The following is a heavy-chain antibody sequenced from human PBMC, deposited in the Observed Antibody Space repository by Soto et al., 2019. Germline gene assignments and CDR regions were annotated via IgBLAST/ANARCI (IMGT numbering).Heavy chain of an antibody. D-gene: IGHD3-10*01. CDR3: ARDLDPSGSYYTDY. CDR2: ISPWKGNT. J-gene: IGHJ4*02. V-gene: IGHV1-18*01. CDR1: GGTFSSYT. Sequence: ASVKVSCKASGGTFSSYTISWVRLAPGQGLEWMGWISPWKGNTNYAQSFQGRVTMTTDTSTSTAYMELRSLTSDDTAVYYCARDLDPSGSYYTDYWGPGTLVTVSS.